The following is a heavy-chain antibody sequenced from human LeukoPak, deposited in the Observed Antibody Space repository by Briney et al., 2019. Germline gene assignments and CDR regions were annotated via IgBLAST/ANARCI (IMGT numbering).Heavy chain of an antibody. Sequence: ASVKVSCKASGYTFTGYYMHWVRQAPGQGLEWMGWINPNSGGTNYAQKFQGWVTMTRDTSISTAYMELSRLRSDDTAVYYCARDHSVGATMGRYWGQGTLVTVSS. CDR2: INPNSGGT. CDR3: ARDHSVGATMGRY. V-gene: IGHV1-2*04. J-gene: IGHJ4*02. CDR1: GYTFTGYY. D-gene: IGHD1-26*01.